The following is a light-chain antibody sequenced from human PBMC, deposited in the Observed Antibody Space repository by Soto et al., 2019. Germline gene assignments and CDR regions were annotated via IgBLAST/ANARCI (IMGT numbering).Light chain of an antibody. CDR1: SSDVGSYNR. V-gene: IGLV2-18*02. CDR2: EVS. Sequence: QSVLTQPPSVSGSPGQSVAISCTGTSSDVGSYNRVSWYQQPPGAAPKLMIYEVSNRPSGVPDRFSGSKSGNTASPTISGLQAEDEADYYCNSYTGSSTDVFGTGTKVTVL. J-gene: IGLJ1*01. CDR3: NSYTGSSTDV.